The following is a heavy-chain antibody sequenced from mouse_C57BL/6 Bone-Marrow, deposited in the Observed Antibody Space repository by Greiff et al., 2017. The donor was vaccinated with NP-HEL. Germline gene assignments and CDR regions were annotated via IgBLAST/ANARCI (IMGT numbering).Heavy chain of an antibody. CDR1: GYTFTDYY. V-gene: IGHV1-26*01. CDR2: INPNNGGT. Sequence: EVQLQQSGPELVKPGASVKISCKASGYTFTDYYMNWVKQSHGKSLEWIGDINPNNGGTSYNQKFKGKATLTVDTSSSTAYMELRSLTSEDSAVYYCGGGLRRGFAYGGRGTLATVSA. D-gene: IGHD2-4*01. J-gene: IGHJ3*01. CDR3: GGGLRRGFAY.